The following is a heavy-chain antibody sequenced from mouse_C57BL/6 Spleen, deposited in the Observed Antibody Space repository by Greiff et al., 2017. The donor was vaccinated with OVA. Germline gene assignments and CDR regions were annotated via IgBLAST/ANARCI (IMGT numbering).Heavy chain of an antibody. D-gene: IGHD2-5*01. CDR3: ARKEDYSKGHYYAMDY. J-gene: IGHJ4*01. Sequence: QVQLKQPGAELVMPGASVKLSCKASGYTFTSYWMHWVKQRPGQGLEWIGEIDPSDSYTNYNQKFKGKSTLTVDKSSSTAYMQLSSLTSEDSAVYYCARKEDYSKGHYYAMDYWGQGTSVTVSS. CDR1: GYTFTSYW. V-gene: IGHV1-69*01. CDR2: IDPSDSYT.